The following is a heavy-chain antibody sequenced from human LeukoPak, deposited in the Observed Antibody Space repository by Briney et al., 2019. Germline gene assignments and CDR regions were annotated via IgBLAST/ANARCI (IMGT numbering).Heavy chain of an antibody. V-gene: IGHV1-2*02. D-gene: IGHD5-12*01. Sequence: ASVKVSCKASGYTFTGYYMHWVRQAPGQGLGWMGWINPNSGGTNYAQKFQGRVTMTRDTSISTAYMELSRLRSDDTAVYYCAREAFDGYDGYYFDYWGQGTLVTVSS. CDR2: INPNSGGT. CDR1: GYTFTGYY. J-gene: IGHJ4*02. CDR3: AREAFDGYDGYYFDY.